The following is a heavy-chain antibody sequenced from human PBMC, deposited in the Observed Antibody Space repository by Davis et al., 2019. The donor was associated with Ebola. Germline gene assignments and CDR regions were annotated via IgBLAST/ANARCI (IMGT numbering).Heavy chain of an antibody. V-gene: IGHV1-8*01. CDR2: MNPNSGNT. CDR3: ARVATYYDFWSGLDY. CDR1: GYTFTSYD. J-gene: IGHJ4*02. D-gene: IGHD3-3*01. Sequence: AASVKVSCKASGYTFTSYDINWVRQATGQGLEWMGWMNPNSGNTGYAQKFQGRVTITADKSTSTAYMELSSLRSEDTAVYYCARVATYYDFWSGLDYWGQGTLVTVSS.